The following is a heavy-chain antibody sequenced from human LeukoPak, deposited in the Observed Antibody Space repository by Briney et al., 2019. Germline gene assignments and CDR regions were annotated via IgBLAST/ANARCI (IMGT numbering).Heavy chain of an antibody. Sequence: PSETLSLTCTVSGGFISSYYWSWIRQPPGKGLEWIGYIYYSGSTNYNPSLKSRVTISVDTSKNQFSLKLSSVTAADTAVYYCARDRGNDYGFDYYYGMDVWGQGTTVTVSS. CDR2: IYYSGST. V-gene: IGHV4-59*01. CDR3: ARDRGNDYGFDYYYGMDV. J-gene: IGHJ6*02. D-gene: IGHD4-17*01. CDR1: GGFISSYY.